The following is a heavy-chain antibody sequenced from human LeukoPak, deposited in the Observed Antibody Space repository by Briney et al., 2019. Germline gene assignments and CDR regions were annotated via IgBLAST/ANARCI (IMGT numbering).Heavy chain of an antibody. D-gene: IGHD3-10*01. CDR3: ARDLAGASGLHLGY. V-gene: IGHV1-46*01. CDR2: INPSGGST. J-gene: IGHJ4*02. Sequence: GASVKVSCKASGYTFTSYYMHWVRQAPGQGLEWMGIINPSGGSTSYAQKFQGRVTMTRDTSVSTAYMELSRLRSDDTAVYYCARDLAGASGLHLGYWGQGTLVTVSS. CDR1: GYTFTSYY.